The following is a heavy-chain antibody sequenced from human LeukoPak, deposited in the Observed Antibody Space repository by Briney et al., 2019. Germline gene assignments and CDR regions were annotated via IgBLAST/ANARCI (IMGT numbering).Heavy chain of an antibody. CDR2: IYPGDSDT. V-gene: IGHV5-51*01. CDR3: ARDRDGYNFGNDAFDI. CDR1: GYSFTSYW. Sequence: PGESLKISCKGSGYSFTSYWIGWVRQMPGKGLEWMGIIYPGDSDTRYSPSFQGQVTISADKSISTAYLQWSSLKVSDTAMYYCARDRDGYNFGNDAFDIWGQGTMVTVSS. J-gene: IGHJ3*02. D-gene: IGHD5-24*01.